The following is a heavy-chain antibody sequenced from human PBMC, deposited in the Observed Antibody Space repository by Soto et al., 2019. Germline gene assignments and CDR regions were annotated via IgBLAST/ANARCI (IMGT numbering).Heavy chain of an antibody. CDR1: GFSLSNARMG. Sequence: QVTLKESGPVLVKPTETLTLTCTVSGFSLSNARMGVSWIRQPPGKALEGLAHIFSNDEKSYITSLKSRLTISKDTSKSQVVLTMTNMDPVDTATYYCARIGYSSSWYQSHWFDPWGQGTLVTVSS. CDR3: ARIGYSSSWYQSHWFDP. CDR2: IFSNDEK. V-gene: IGHV2-26*01. J-gene: IGHJ5*02. D-gene: IGHD6-13*01.